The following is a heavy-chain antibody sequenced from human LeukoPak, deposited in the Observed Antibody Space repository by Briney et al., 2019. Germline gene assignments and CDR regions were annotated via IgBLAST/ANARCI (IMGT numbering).Heavy chain of an antibody. D-gene: IGHD3-16*01. Sequence: SETLSLTCTVSNGSVRSYYWGWVRQAPGEGLEWIGYIYYSGSTNYNPSLKSRVTISIHTSRNQFSLMLSSVTAADTAMYYCARYYDRTGFDYWGQGTLVTVSS. J-gene: IGHJ4*02. V-gene: IGHV4-59*08. CDR1: NGSVRSYY. CDR2: IYYSGST. CDR3: ARYYDRTGFDY.